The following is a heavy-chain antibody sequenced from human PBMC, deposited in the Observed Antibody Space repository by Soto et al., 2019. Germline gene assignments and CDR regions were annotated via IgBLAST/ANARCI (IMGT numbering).Heavy chain of an antibody. J-gene: IGHJ4*02. CDR1: GGSISSGDYY. V-gene: IGHV4-61*08. CDR3: ARAIDFDY. Sequence: SETLSLTCTVSGGSISSGDYYWSWIRQSPGKGLEWIGYIYYTGTTNYNPSLKSRVTISVDTSKNQVSLKLNSVTAADTAIYYCARAIDFDYWGQGALVTVSS. CDR2: IYYTGTT.